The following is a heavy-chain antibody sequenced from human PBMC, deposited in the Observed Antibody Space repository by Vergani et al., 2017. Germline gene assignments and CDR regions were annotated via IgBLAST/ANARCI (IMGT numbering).Heavy chain of an antibody. J-gene: IGHJ4*02. Sequence: EVQLVESGGGLVKPGGSLRLSCAASGFTFSSYSMNWVRQAPGKGLEWVSSISSSSSYIYYADSVKGRFTISRDNAKNSLYLQMNSLRAEDTAVYYCARDGFPGYYYDSFGNYWGQGTLVTVSS. V-gene: IGHV3-21*01. CDR1: GFTFSSYS. CDR3: ARDGFPGYYYDSFGNY. D-gene: IGHD3-22*01. CDR2: ISSSSSYI.